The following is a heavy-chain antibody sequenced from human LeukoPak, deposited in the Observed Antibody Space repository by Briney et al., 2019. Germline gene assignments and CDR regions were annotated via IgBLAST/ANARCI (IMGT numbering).Heavy chain of an antibody. D-gene: IGHD5-24*01. CDR1: GGSFSGYY. J-gene: IGHJ3*02. V-gene: IGHV4-34*01. CDR2: INHSGST. CDR3: ARDRRDGYNGAFDI. Sequence: SETLSLTCSVYGGSFSGYYWRWIRQPPGKGQEWIGEINHSGSTNYNPSLKSRVTISVDTSKNQFSLKLSSVTAADTAVYYCARDRRDGYNGAFDIWGQGTMVTVSS.